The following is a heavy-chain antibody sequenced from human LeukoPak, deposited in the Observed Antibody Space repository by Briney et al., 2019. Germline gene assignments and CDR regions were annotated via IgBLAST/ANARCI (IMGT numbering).Heavy chain of an antibody. V-gene: IGHV3-23*01. J-gene: IGHJ6*02. CDR2: ISGSGGST. CDR3: AKGPDDSSGYYTPETYYYYYGMDV. CDR1: GFTFSSYA. D-gene: IGHD3-22*01. Sequence: GGSLRLSCAASGFTFSSYAMSWVRQAPGKGLEWVSAISGSGGSTYYADSVKGRFTISRDNSKNTLYLQMNSLRAEDTAVYYCAKGPDDSSGYYTPETYYYYYGMDVWGQGTTVTVSS.